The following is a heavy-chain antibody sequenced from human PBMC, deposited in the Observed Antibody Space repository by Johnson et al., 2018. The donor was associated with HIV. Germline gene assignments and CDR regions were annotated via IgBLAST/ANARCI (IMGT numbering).Heavy chain of an antibody. D-gene: IGHD1-14*01. CDR3: AILPEGELRPEVFDI. CDR1: VFTFSSYV. CDR2: IWYDGSNK. J-gene: IGHJ3*02. V-gene: IGHV3-33*01. Sequence: QLQLVESGGGVVQPGRSLILSCPASVFTFSSYVIHWVRHAPGKGLEWVAVIWYDGSNKYYADSVTGLFEISRDNSKNTLYLQMNSLRAEDTAVYYCAILPEGELRPEVFDIWGQGTMVTVSS.